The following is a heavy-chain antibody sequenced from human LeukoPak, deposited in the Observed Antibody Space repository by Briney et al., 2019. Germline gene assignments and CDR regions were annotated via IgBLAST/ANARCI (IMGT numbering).Heavy chain of an antibody. CDR2: ITGTGGTT. V-gene: IGHV3-23*01. CDR1: GFTFNNYA. CDR3: AKDGGVRGWLLDC. J-gene: IGHJ4*02. D-gene: IGHD2-8*02. Sequence: PGGSLRLSFAASGFTFNNYAMSWVRQAPGTGLEWVSAITGTGGTTYYADSVKGRFTISRDNSESTLYLQMNSLRAEDTAVYYCAKDGGVRGWLLDCWGQGILVTVSS.